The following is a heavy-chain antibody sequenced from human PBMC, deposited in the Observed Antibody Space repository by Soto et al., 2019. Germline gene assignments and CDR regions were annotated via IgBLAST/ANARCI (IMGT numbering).Heavy chain of an antibody. CDR1: GYTFTSYA. Sequence: ASVKVSCKASGYTFTSYAMHWVRQAPGQRLEWMGWINAGNGNTKYSQKFQDRVTITRDTSASTAYMELSSLRSEDTAVYYCARGSGLTYFDYWGQGTLVTVSS. V-gene: IGHV1-3*01. CDR2: INAGNGNT. CDR3: ARGSGLTYFDY. D-gene: IGHD3-10*01. J-gene: IGHJ4*02.